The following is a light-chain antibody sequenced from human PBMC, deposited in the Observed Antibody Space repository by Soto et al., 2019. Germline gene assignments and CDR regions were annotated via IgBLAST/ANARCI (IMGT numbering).Light chain of an antibody. J-gene: IGKJ5*01. CDR1: QSVSSIY. CDR3: QQFGTSPPCT. Sequence: EIVLTQSPGTLSLSPGERATLSCRASQSVSSIYFAWYQQKPGQAPRLLIYGASSRATGIPDRFSGSGSGTDFTLTISRLEPEDFAVYYCQQFGTSPPCTFGQGTRLEIK. CDR2: GAS. V-gene: IGKV3-20*01.